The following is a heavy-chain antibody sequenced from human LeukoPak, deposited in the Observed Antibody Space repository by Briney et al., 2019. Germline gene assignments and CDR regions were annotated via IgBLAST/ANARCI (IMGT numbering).Heavy chain of an antibody. CDR2: IKQDGSEK. Sequence: GGSLRLSCAASGFTFSNYWMNWVRQAPGKGLEWVANIKQDGSEKYYVDSVKGRFTISRDNAKNSLYLQMNSLRAEDTAVYYCARGGARAYWGQGTLVTVSS. V-gene: IGHV3-7*05. CDR1: GFTFSNYW. J-gene: IGHJ4*02. D-gene: IGHD1-26*01. CDR3: ARGGARAY.